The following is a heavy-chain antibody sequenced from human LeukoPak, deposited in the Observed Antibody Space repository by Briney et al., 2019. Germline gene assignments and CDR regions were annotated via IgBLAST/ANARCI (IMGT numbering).Heavy chain of an antibody. J-gene: IGHJ4*02. Sequence: GGSLRLSCAASGFTFSSYSMNWVRQAPGKGLEWVSYISSSSSTIYYADSVKGRFTISRDNAKNSLYLQMNSLRAEDTAVYYCARDRYCSSTSCYSPAYWGQGTLVTGSS. D-gene: IGHD2-2*01. CDR3: ARDRYCSSTSCYSPAY. V-gene: IGHV3-48*01. CDR1: GFTFSSYS. CDR2: ISSSSSTI.